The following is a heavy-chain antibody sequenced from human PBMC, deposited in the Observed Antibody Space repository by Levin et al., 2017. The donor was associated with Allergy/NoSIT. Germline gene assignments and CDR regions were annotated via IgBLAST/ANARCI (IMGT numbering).Heavy chain of an antibody. Sequence: GESLKISCAASGFTFSSYGMHWVRQAPGKGLEWVAVIWYDGSNKYYADSVKGRFTISRDNSKNTLYLQMNSLRAEDTAVYYCARSIAAPNDKTYYYYYGMDVWGQGTTVTVSS. V-gene: IGHV3-33*01. CDR3: ARSIAAPNDKTYYYYYGMDV. J-gene: IGHJ6*02. D-gene: IGHD6-6*01. CDR1: GFTFSSYG. CDR2: IWYDGSNK.